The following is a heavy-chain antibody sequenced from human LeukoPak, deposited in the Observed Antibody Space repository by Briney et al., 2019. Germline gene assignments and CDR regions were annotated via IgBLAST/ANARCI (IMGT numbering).Heavy chain of an antibody. CDR1: GFTVSSNY. J-gene: IGHJ2*01. V-gene: IGHV3-53*01. Sequence: GGSLRLSCAASGFTVSSNYMSWVRQAPGKGLEWVSVIYSGGSTYYADSVKGRFTISRDNSKNTLYLQMNSLRAEDTAVYYCAREAQGIAAAGSYWYFDLWGRGTLVTVSP. D-gene: IGHD6-13*01. CDR2: IYSGGST. CDR3: AREAQGIAAAGSYWYFDL.